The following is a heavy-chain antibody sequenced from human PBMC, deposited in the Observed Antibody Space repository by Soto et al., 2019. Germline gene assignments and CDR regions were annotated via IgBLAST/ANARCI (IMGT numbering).Heavy chain of an antibody. D-gene: IGHD3-22*01. CDR3: ASLTYYYDSSGYYPDY. V-gene: IGHV4-39*01. CDR1: GGSISSSSYY. Sequence: LSLTRTVSGGSISSSSYYWGWIRQPPGKGLEWIGSIYYSGSTYYNPSLKSRVTISVDTSKNQFSLKLSSVTAADTAVYYCASLTYYYDSSGYYPDYWGQGTLVTVSS. CDR2: IYYSGST. J-gene: IGHJ4*02.